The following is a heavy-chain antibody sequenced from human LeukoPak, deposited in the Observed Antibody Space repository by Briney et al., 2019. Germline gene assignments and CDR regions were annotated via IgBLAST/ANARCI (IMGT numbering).Heavy chain of an antibody. V-gene: IGHV3-23*01. J-gene: IGHJ4*02. D-gene: IGHD2-21*02. CDR1: GFNFANHA. CDR2: IRGGGDIT. Sequence: PGGSLRLSCAAAGFNFANHAMSWVRQTPGKGLEWVSAIRGGGDITYYADSVTGRFTISRDNSKDTLSLQMHSLRPGHTAVYYCVREDTPATANYWGQGTLVTIPS. CDR3: VREDTPATANY.